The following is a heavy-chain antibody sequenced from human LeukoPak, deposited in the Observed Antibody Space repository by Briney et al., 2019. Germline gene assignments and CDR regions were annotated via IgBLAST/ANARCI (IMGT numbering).Heavy chain of an antibody. D-gene: IGHD1-26*01. CDR2: IYYSGST. V-gene: IGHV4-39*01. Sequence: SETLSLTCTVSGGSISSSSYYWGWIRQPPRKGLEWIGSIYYSGSTYHNPSLKSRVTISVDTSKNQFSLKLSSVTAADTAVYYCARHEELLRNFDYWGQGTLVTVSS. J-gene: IGHJ4*02. CDR3: ARHEELLRNFDY. CDR1: GGSISSSSYY.